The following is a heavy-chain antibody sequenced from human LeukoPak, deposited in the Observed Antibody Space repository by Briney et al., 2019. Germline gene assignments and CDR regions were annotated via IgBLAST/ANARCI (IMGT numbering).Heavy chain of an antibody. D-gene: IGHD6-19*01. Sequence: PSETLSLTCTVSGGSISDYYWSWIRQPPGKGLEYIGYIHYSGRANSVSNNYNPSLKSRVTISVDTSKKQVSLRLTSVTAADTAVYFCARLQAVAGAWGSDYWGQGTLVTVSS. V-gene: IGHV4-59*08. CDR3: ARLQAVAGAWGSDY. CDR2: IHYSGRANSVSN. J-gene: IGHJ4*02. CDR1: GGSISDYY.